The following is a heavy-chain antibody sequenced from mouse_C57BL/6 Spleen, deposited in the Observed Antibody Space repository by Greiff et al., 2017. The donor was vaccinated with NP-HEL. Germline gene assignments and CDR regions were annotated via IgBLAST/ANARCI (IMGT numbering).Heavy chain of an antibody. CDR1: GFSLTSYG. Sequence: VKVVESGPGLVQPSQSLSITCTVSGFSLTSYGVHWVRQSPGKGLEWLGVIWRGGSTDYNAAFISRLSISKDNSKSQVFFKMNSLQADDTAIYYCARRYGSSDAMDYWGQGTSVTVSS. V-gene: IGHV2-2*01. J-gene: IGHJ4*01. CDR2: IWRGGST. D-gene: IGHD1-1*01. CDR3: ARRYGSSDAMDY.